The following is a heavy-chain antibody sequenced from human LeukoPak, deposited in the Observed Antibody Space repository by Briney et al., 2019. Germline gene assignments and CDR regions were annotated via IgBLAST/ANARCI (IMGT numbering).Heavy chain of an antibody. J-gene: IGHJ4*02. CDR1: GYIFTGYY. CDR2: INPNSGGT. Sequence: AAVKVSCKASGYIFTGYYMHWVRQAPGQGLEWMGWINPNSGGTNSAQKFQGRVTMTRDTSISTAYMELSRLTSDDTAVYYCARHPYSGSYHFDYWGQGTLVTVSS. CDR3: ARHPYSGSYHFDY. D-gene: IGHD1-26*01. V-gene: IGHV1-2*02.